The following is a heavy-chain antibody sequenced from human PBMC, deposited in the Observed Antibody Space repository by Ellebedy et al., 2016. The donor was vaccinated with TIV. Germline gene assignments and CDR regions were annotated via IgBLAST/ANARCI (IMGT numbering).Heavy chain of an antibody. Sequence: GGSLRLSCAASGFTFSSYSMNWVRQAPGKGLEWVSSISSTSSFIYYADSVKGRFTISRDSAKNSLFLQMNSLSPEDTAVYYCAREGLWFGDLDYWGQGTLVTVSS. J-gene: IGHJ4*02. D-gene: IGHD3-10*01. V-gene: IGHV3-21*01. CDR3: AREGLWFGDLDY. CDR2: ISSTSSFI. CDR1: GFTFSSYS.